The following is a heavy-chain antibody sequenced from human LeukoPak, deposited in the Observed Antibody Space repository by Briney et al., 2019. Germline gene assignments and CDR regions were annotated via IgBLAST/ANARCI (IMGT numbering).Heavy chain of an antibody. D-gene: IGHD6-6*01. CDR1: GFTFSNYW. CDR3: ARVYSSSSGKNAFDI. V-gene: IGHV3-7*03. J-gene: IGHJ3*02. Sequence: GGSLRLSCTASGFTFSNYWMSWVRQAPGKGLEWVANIKQDGTEKDYVASVRGRFTISRDNAKNSLYLQVNSLRAEDTAVYYCARVYSSSSGKNAFDIWGQGTMVTVSS. CDR2: IKQDGTEK.